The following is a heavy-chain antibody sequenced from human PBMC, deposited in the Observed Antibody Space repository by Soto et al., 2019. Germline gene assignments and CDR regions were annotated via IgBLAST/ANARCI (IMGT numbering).Heavy chain of an antibody. CDR3: ASRLYCSSTSCYGDSGYNNDMDV. Sequence: QVQLVQSGAEVKKPGSSVKVTCKASEGTFSSYATSWVRQAPGQGLEWMGGVIAIFGTANYAQKFQGRVTITAGESTSTAYMELSSLRSEDTAVYYCASRLYCSSTSCYGDSGYNNDMDVWGQGTTVTVSS. J-gene: IGHJ6*02. V-gene: IGHV1-69*01. CDR1: EGTFSSYA. D-gene: IGHD2-2*01. CDR2: VIAIFGTA.